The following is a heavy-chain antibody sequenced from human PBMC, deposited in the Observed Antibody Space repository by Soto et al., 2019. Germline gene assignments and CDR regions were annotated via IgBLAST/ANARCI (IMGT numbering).Heavy chain of an antibody. D-gene: IGHD4-4*01. Sequence: QVQLVESGGGVVQPGRSLRLSCAASGFTFSSYGMHWVRQAPGKGLEWVAVISYDGSNKYYADSVKGRFTISRDNSKNTLDLQMNSLRAEDTAVYYCAKSYSNYYYYYCGMDVWGQGITVTVFS. CDR2: ISYDGSNK. V-gene: IGHV3-30*18. CDR3: AKSYSNYYYYYCGMDV. J-gene: IGHJ6*02. CDR1: GFTFSSYG.